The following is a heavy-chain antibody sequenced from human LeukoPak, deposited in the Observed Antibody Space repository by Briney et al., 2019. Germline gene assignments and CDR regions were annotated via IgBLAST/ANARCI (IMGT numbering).Heavy chain of an antibody. J-gene: IGHJ6*04. V-gene: IGHV3-30*04. CDR3: ARVSAYCSSTSCYYYYGMDV. Sequence: GRSLRLSCAASGFTFSSYAMHWVRQAPGKGLGWVAVISYDGSNKYYADSVKGRFTISRDNSKNTLYLQMNSLRAEDTAVYYCARVSAYCSSTSCYYYYGMDVWGKGTTVTVSS. D-gene: IGHD2-2*01. CDR2: ISYDGSNK. CDR1: GFTFSSYA.